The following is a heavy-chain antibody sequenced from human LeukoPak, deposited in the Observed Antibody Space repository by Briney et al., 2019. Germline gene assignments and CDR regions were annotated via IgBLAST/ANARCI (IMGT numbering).Heavy chain of an antibody. CDR1: GFTFSSYG. CDR2: ISYDGSNK. J-gene: IGHJ4*02. Sequence: GSSLRLPCAASGFTFSSYGIQGVHQAPAKGLEGVEVISYDGSNKYYADSVKGRFNISRDNSKNTLYLQMNSLSSEDAAVYYCATVRTQYCSSGNCFNYYFEYGSEGTLVTVSA. CDR3: ATVRTQYCSSGNCFNYYFEY. V-gene: IGHV3-30*03. D-gene: IGHD2-15*01.